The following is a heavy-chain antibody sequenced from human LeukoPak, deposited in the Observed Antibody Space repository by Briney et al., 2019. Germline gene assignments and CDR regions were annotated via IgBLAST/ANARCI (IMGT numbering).Heavy chain of an antibody. CDR2: ICSGDKT. D-gene: IGHD1-14*01. Sequence: GGSLRLSCVTSGFTARDNKMGWVRQAPGKGLEWVSVICSGDKTNYADSVRGRFTISRDNSKNTLYLQMNSLRVEDTAIYYCTRGPDEAKLSKWGRGTLVTVSS. J-gene: IGHJ4*02. CDR3: TRGPDEAKLSK. V-gene: IGHV3-53*01. CDR1: GFTARDNK.